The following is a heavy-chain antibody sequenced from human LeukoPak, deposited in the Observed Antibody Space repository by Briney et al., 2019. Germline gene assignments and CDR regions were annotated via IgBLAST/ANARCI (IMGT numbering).Heavy chain of an antibody. CDR2: IWYDGSNK. J-gene: IGHJ6*02. CDR1: GFTFSSYG. CDR3: ARAMTTVNYYYGMDV. V-gene: IGHV3-33*01. D-gene: IGHD4-17*01. Sequence: PGGSLRLSCAASGFTFSSYGMHWVRQAPGKGLEWVAVIWYDGSNKYYADSVKGRFTISRDNSKNTLYLQMNSLRAEDTAVYYCARAMTTVNYYYGMDVWGQGTTVTVSS.